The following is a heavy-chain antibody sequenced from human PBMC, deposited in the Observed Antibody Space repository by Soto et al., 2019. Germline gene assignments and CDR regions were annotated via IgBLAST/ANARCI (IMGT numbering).Heavy chain of an antibody. CDR3: ARVGGGYQLLHAFDI. J-gene: IGHJ3*02. Sequence: GGSLRLSCAASGFTFSSYSMNWVRQAPGKGLEWVSSISSSSSYIYYADSVKGRFTISRDNAKNSLYLQMNSLRAEDTAVYYCARVGGGYQLLHAFDIWGQGTTVTLSS. V-gene: IGHV3-21*01. CDR2: ISSSSSYI. D-gene: IGHD2-2*01. CDR1: GFTFSSYS.